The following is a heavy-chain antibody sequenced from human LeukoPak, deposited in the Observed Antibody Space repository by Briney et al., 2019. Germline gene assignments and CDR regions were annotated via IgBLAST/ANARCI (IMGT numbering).Heavy chain of an antibody. D-gene: IGHD3-10*01. V-gene: IGHV1-69*13. J-gene: IGHJ4*02. CDR2: IIPIFGTA. CDR1: GGTFSSYA. CDR3: ASLGVYGSGSYYKKYYFDY. Sequence: SVKVSCTASGGTFSSYAISWVRQAPGQGLEWMGGIIPIFGTANYAQTFQGRVTITADESTSTAYMELSSLRSEDTAVYYCASLGVYGSGSYYKKYYFDYWGQGTLVTVSS.